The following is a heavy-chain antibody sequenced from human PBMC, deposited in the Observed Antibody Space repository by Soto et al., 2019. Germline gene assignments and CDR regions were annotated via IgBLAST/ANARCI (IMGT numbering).Heavy chain of an antibody. CDR2: ISYDGSDK. D-gene: IGHD5-12*01. CDR3: ARDVRYSGYDNAFDI. Sequence: LRLSCAASGFTFSSYAMHWVRQAPGKGLEWVALISYDGSDKDYADSVKGRFTISRDNAKNSLYLQMNSLRAEDTAVYYCARDVRYSGYDNAFDIWGQGTMVTVSS. J-gene: IGHJ3*02. V-gene: IGHV3-30-3*01. CDR1: GFTFSSYA.